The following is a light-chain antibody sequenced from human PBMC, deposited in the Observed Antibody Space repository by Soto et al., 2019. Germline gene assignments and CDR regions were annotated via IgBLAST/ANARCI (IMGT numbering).Light chain of an antibody. Sequence: DIQMTQSPSTLSASVGDRVTITCRASETISSWLAWYQQKPGKAPKLLIYDASGLKSGVPSRFSGSGSGTEFTLTISSLQPDDFATYYCQQYNTYPYTFGQGTRLEIK. CDR3: QQYNTYPYT. CDR1: ETISSW. V-gene: IGKV1-5*01. J-gene: IGKJ5*01. CDR2: DAS.